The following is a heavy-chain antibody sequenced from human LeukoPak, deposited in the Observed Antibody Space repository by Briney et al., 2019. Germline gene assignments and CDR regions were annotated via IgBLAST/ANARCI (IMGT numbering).Heavy chain of an antibody. Sequence: PGGSLRLSCAASGFTVSSNYMSWVRQAPGKGLEWVSSISSSSSYIYYADSVKGRFTISRDNAKNSLYLQMNSLRAEDTAVYYCARDGRYFDWLLYRGSNWFDPWGQGTLVTVSS. CDR2: ISSSSSYI. D-gene: IGHD3-9*01. CDR3: ARDGRYFDWLLYRGSNWFDP. CDR1: GFTVSSNY. J-gene: IGHJ5*02. V-gene: IGHV3-21*01.